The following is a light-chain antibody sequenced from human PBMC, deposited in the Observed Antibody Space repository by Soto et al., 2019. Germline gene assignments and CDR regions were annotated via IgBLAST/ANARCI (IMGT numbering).Light chain of an antibody. CDR2: DAS. V-gene: IGKV1-33*01. J-gene: IGKJ4*01. Sequence: DIQMTQSPSSLSASVGDRVTITCQASQGISNYLNWYQQKPGKAPKLLIYDASTLEPGVPSRFSGSGSGTYFTFTISSLQTEDIATYYCQHYTNLPLTFGGGTKVEIK. CDR1: QGISNY. CDR3: QHYTNLPLT.